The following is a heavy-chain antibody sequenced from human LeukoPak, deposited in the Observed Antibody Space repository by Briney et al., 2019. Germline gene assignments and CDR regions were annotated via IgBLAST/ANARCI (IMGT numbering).Heavy chain of an antibody. V-gene: IGHV1-69*13. CDR1: GGTFSSYA. Sequence: ASVKVSCKASGGTFSSYAISWVRQAPGQGLEWMGGIIPIFGTANYAQKFQGRVTITADESTSTAYMELSSLRSEDTAVYYCASLSSRGYDASLDLWGQGTLVSVSS. CDR2: IIPIFGTA. D-gene: IGHD1-1*01. J-gene: IGHJ5*02. CDR3: ASLSSRGYDASLDL.